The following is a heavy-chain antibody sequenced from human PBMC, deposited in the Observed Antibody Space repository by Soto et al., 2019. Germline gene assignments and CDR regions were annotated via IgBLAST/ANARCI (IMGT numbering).Heavy chain of an antibody. D-gene: IGHD2-15*01. Sequence: EVQLVESGGGLVQPGGSLRLSCAASGFTVSSNYMSWVRQAPGKGLEWVSLVYSGGSTYYADSVKGRFTISRDNSKNTLYLQMNSRRAEDTAVYYCARDGRYCSGGSCYYSYYYMDAWGKGTTVTVSS. J-gene: IGHJ6*03. V-gene: IGHV3-66*01. CDR2: VYSGGST. CDR3: ARDGRYCSGGSCYYSYYYMDA. CDR1: GFTVSSNY.